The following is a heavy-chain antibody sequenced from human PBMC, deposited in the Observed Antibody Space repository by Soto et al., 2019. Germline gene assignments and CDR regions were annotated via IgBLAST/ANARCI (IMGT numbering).Heavy chain of an antibody. V-gene: IGHV3-30*06. CDR2: ISFDGLKK. CDR1: GLTFQRQG. J-gene: IGHJ6*02. D-gene: IGHD1-26*01. CDR3: AQDRSGSYPFYSGMDV. Sequence: GGCLGLGCAACGLTFQRQGMHGVRQAPGKGLEWVAVISFDGLKKYYADSVKGRFTISRDNSNTTLFLQMNTLRPEDTAVYYCAQDRSGSYPFYSGMDVWAQGTTVTVPS.